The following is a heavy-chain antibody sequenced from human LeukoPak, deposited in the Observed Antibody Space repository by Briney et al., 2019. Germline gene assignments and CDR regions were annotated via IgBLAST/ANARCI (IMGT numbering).Heavy chain of an antibody. D-gene: IGHD5-24*01. Sequence: PSETLSLTCTVSGASMTTYYWSWIRQPPGKGLEWVAYIYSSGSTNYNPSLKSRLTISIDTSKKQFSLKMSSVTAADTALYYCARDRGDGYNSGYFEYWGQGTLVTVSS. J-gene: IGHJ4*02. CDR1: GASMTTYY. CDR2: IYSSGST. V-gene: IGHV4-59*01. CDR3: ARDRGDGYNSGYFEY.